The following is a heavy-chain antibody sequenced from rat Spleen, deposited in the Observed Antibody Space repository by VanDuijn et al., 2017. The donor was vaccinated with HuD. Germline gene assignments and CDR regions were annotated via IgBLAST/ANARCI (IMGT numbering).Heavy chain of an antibody. V-gene: IGHV5-29*01. J-gene: IGHJ3*01. D-gene: IGHD1-5*01. CDR3: ARKGYNHFFAY. CDR1: GFTFSDYY. Sequence: EVQLVESDGGLVQPGRSLKLSCAASGFTFSDYYMAWVRQAPTKGLEWVATISYDGSSTYYRDSVKGRFTISSDNAKSTLYLQMDSLRSEDTATYYCARKGYNHFFAYWGQGTLVTVSS. CDR2: ISYDGSST.